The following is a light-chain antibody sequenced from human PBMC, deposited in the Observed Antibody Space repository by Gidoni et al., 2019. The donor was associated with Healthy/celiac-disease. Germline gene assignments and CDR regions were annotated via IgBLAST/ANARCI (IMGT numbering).Light chain of an antibody. CDR2: DAS. V-gene: IGKV3-11*01. CDR1: QSVSSY. CDR3: QQRSNWLMYT. J-gene: IGKJ2*01. Sequence: EIVLTQSPAPLSLSPGERATLSCRASQSVSSYLAWYQQKPGQAPRLLIYDASNRATGIPARFSGSGSGTDFTLTISSLEPEDFAVYYCQQRSNWLMYTFXXXTKLEIK.